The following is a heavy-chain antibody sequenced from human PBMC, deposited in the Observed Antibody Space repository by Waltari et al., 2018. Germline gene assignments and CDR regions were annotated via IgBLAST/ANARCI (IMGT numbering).Heavy chain of an antibody. V-gene: IGHV3-30-3*01. D-gene: IGHD2-15*01. CDR1: GFTFSSYA. CDR3: ARGEFRNGYCSGGSCYSGGLDY. CDR2: ISYDGSNK. Sequence: QVQLVESGGGVVQPGRSLRLSCAASGFTFSSYAMHWVRQAPGKGLEWVAGISYDGSNKYYADSVKGRFTSSRDNSKNTLYLQMNSLRAEDTAVYYCARGEFRNGYCSGGSCYSGGLDYWGQGTLVTVSS. J-gene: IGHJ4*02.